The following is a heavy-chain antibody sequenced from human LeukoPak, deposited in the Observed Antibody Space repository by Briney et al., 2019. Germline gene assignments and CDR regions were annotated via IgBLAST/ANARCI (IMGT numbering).Heavy chain of an antibody. Sequence: GSLRLSCAASGFTFSSSSMQRFRQEPGEGREGWVVIIYDSGSTNYNASLKSRVTISVDKSKNQFSLKLSSVTAADTAVYYCARGAVAGPSRDYYYYGMDVWGKGTTVTVSS. D-gene: IGHD6-19*01. CDR1: GFTFSSSSM. CDR3: ARGAVAGPSRDYYYYGMDV. CDR2: IYDSGST. V-gene: IGHV4-4*02. J-gene: IGHJ6*04.